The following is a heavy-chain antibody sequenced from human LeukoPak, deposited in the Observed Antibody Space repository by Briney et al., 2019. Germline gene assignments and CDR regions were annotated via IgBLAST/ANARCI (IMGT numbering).Heavy chain of an antibody. V-gene: IGHV3-72*01. CDR3: ASLLLRRYSGGHYRDY. CDR1: GFTFSDHY. D-gene: IGHD1-26*01. CDR2: TRNKANSYTT. J-gene: IGHJ4*02. Sequence: GGSLRLSCAASGFTFSDHYMDWVHQAPGKGLGWVGRTRNKANSYTTEYAASVKVRFTISRDDSKTSLYLQMNGLKTEDTAVYYCASLLLRRYSGGHYRDYWGQGTLVTVSS.